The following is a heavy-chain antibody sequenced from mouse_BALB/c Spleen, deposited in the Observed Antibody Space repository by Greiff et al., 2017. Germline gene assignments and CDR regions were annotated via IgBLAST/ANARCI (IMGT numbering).Heavy chain of an antibody. Sequence: VMLVESGPDLVAPSQSLSITCTVSGFSLTSYGVHWVRQPPGKGLEWLVVIWSDGSTTYNSALKSRLSISKDNSKSQVFLKMNSLQTDDTAMYYCARQGIHYYGLYAMDYWGQGTSVTVSS. D-gene: IGHD1-2*01. CDR2: IWSDGST. J-gene: IGHJ4*01. CDR3: ARQGIHYYGLYAMDY. CDR1: GFSLTSYG. V-gene: IGHV2-6-2*01.